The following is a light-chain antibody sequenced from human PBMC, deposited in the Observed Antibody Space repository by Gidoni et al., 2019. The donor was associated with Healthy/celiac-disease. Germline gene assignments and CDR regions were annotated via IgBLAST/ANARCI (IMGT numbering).Light chain of an antibody. V-gene: IGKV1D-12*01. J-gene: IGKJ2*01. CDR1: QGVKNW. Sequence: DIQMPQSPSSVSASVGDKITISCRASQGVKNWLAWYQQKPGKAPKLLISSASSLQTGVPLRFSGSGFGTDFTLTITGLQPEDFATYYCQQANSLPYNFGQGTKVEIK. CDR2: SAS. CDR3: QQANSLPYN.